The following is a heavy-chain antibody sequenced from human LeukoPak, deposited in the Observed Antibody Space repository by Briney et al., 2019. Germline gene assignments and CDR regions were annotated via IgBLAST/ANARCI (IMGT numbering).Heavy chain of an antibody. CDR1: GGSISSYY. D-gene: IGHD3-16*01. V-gene: IGHV4-59*08. Sequence: SETLSLTCTVSGGSISSYYWSWIRQPPGKGLEWIGYIYYSGSTNYNPSLKSRVTISVDTSKNQFSLKLSSVTAAHTAVYYCARGGARSLYYYYYYMDVWGKGTTVTVSS. J-gene: IGHJ6*03. CDR3: ARGGARSLYYYYYYMDV. CDR2: IYYSGST.